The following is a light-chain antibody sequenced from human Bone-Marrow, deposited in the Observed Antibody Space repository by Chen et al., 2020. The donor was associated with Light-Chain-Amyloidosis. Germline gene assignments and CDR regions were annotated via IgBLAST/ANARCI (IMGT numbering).Light chain of an antibody. Sequence: DVVMTQTPLSLSVTPGQPASISCKSSQSLLYSNGVTYLYWLLQKPGQPPQLLIYEAFNRFSGVPHRFSGSGSGTDFTLKSSRVKAEDVGTYYCMQSIHLRTFGQGTKVEIK. J-gene: IGKJ1*01. V-gene: IGKV2D-29*01. CDR2: EAF. CDR3: MQSIHLRT. CDR1: QSLLYSNGVTY.